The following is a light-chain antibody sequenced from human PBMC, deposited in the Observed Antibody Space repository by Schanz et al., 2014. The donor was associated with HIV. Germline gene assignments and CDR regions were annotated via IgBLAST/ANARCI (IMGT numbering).Light chain of an antibody. J-gene: IGKJ1*01. CDR2: GAS. CDR3: QQYDSPPWT. Sequence: IVLTQSPGTLSSSPGERATLSCRASQSLGSNFLAWYQQKPGQAPRLLIFGASNRATGIPDRFSGSESGTDFTRTISRVEPEDYAVYYCQQYDSPPWTFGQGTKVEVK. CDR1: QSLGSNF. V-gene: IGKV3-20*01.